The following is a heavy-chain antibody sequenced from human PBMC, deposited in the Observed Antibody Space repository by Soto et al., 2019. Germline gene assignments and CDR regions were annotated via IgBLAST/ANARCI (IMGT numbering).Heavy chain of an antibody. D-gene: IGHD5-12*01. V-gene: IGHV4-34*01. CDR3: ARWHGWLQLMDYFDY. CDR2: INHSGST. CDR1: GGSFSGYY. J-gene: IGHJ4*02. Sequence: PSETLSLTCAVYGGSFSGYYWSWIRQPPGKGLEWIGEINHSGSTNYNPSLKSRVTISVDTSKNQFSLKLSSVTAADTAVYYCARWHGWLQLMDYFDYWGQGTLVTVSS.